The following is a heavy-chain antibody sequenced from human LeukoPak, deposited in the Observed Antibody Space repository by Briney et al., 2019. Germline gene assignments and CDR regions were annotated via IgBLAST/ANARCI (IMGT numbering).Heavy chain of an antibody. CDR1: GYTFTGYY. CDR2: INPNSGGT. CDR3: ARVLTGTTGFDP. J-gene: IGHJ5*02. Sequence: ASVKVSCKASGYTFTGYYMHWVRQAPGQGLEWMGWINPNSGGTNYAQKLQGRVTMTTDTSTSTAYMELRSLRSDDTAVYYCARVLTGTTGFDPWGQGTLVTVSS. D-gene: IGHD1-7*01. V-gene: IGHV1-2*02.